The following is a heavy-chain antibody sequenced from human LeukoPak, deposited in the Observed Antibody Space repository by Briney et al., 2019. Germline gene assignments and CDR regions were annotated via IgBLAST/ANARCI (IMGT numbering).Heavy chain of an antibody. CDR3: AKGPVGSGWYGDY. D-gene: IGHD6-19*01. J-gene: IGHJ4*02. CDR2: ISGSGGST. CDR1: GFTFSSYW. Sequence: GGSLRLSCAASGFTFSSYWMHWVRQGPGKGLEWVSAISGSGGSTYYADSVKGRFTISRDNSKNTLYLQMNSLRAEDTAVYYCAKGPVGSGWYGDYWGQGTLVTVSS. V-gene: IGHV3-23*01.